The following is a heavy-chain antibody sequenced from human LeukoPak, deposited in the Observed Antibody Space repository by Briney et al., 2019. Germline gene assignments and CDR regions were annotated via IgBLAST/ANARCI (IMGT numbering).Heavy chain of an antibody. CDR1: GFTFSSYS. D-gene: IGHD3-9*01. Sequence: GGSLRLSCAASGFTFSSYSMNWVRQAPGKGLEWVSSISSSSSYIYYADSVKGRFTISRDNAKNSLYLQMNSLRAEDTAVYYCARYPDVLRYFDWLYSTAKELDYWGQGSLLTVSS. J-gene: IGHJ4*02. CDR2: ISSSSSYI. CDR3: ARYPDVLRYFDWLYSTAKELDY. V-gene: IGHV3-21*01.